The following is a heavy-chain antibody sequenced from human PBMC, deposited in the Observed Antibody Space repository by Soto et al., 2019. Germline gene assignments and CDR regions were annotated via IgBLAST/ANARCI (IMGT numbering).Heavy chain of an antibody. CDR3: TTDNYGPLAGDY. V-gene: IGHV3-15*01. D-gene: IGHD3-10*01. Sequence: EVQLVESGGGLVKPGGSLRLSCAASGFTFSNAWMSWVRQAPGKGLEWVGRIKSKTDGGTTDYAAPVKGRFTISRDDSKNTPYLQMNSLKTEDTAVYYCTTDNYGPLAGDYWGQGTLVTVSS. CDR1: GFTFSNAW. J-gene: IGHJ4*02. CDR2: IKSKTDGGTT.